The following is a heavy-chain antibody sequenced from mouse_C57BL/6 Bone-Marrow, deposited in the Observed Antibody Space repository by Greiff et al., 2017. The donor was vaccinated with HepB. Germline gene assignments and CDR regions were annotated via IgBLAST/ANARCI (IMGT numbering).Heavy chain of an antibody. V-gene: IGHV1-61*01. CDR1: GYTFTSYW. J-gene: IGHJ2*01. CDR2: IYPSDSET. Sequence: QVQLQQPGAELVRPGSSVKLSCKASGYTFTSYWMDWVKQRPGQGLEWIGNIYPSDSETHYNQKFKDKATLTVDKSSSTAYMQLSSLTSEDSAVYYCATGRIITTVVATFDYWGQGTTLTVSS. D-gene: IGHD1-1*01. CDR3: ATGRIITTVVATFDY.